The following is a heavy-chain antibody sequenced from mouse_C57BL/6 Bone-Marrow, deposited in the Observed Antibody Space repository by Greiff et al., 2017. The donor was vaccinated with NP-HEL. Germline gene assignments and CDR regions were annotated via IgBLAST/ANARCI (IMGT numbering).Heavy chain of an antibody. CDR2: IHPNSGST. CDR3: ARKSPYYYGSSPSYAMDY. V-gene: IGHV1-64*01. D-gene: IGHD1-1*01. J-gene: IGHJ4*01. CDR1: GYTFTSYW. Sequence: QVQLQQPGAELVKPGASVKLSCKASGYTFTSYWMHWVKQRPGQGLEWIGMIHPNSGSTNYNEKFKSKATLTVDKSSSTAYMQLSSLTSEDSAVYYCARKSPYYYGSSPSYAMDYWGQGTSVTVSS.